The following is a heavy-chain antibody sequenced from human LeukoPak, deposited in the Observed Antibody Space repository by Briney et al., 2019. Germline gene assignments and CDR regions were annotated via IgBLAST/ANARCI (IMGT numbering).Heavy chain of an antibody. CDR1: GVSISSSNW. D-gene: IGHD2-8*01. Sequence: SETLSLTCAVSGVSISSSNWWSWVRQPPGKGLEWIGEIYHSGSTNYNPSLKSRVTISVDKSKNQFSLKLSSVTAADTAVYYCARFAPPRVYTRWFDPWGQGTLVTVSS. CDR2: IYHSGST. CDR3: ARFAPPRVYTRWFDP. V-gene: IGHV4-4*02. J-gene: IGHJ5*02.